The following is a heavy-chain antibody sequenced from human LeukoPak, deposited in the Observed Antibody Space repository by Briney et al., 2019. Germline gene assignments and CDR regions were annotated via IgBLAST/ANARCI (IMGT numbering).Heavy chain of an antibody. Sequence: PSGTLSLTCAVSGDSISANIWWSWVRQPPGRGLEWIGEIHHSGSTNYNPSLKSRVTMSIDTSKNQFSLKLSSVTAADTAVYYCARRRRIGAVGTDAFDIWGQGTMVTASS. CDR3: ARRRRIGAVGTDAFDI. D-gene: IGHD6-13*01. CDR1: GDSISANIW. J-gene: IGHJ3*02. CDR2: IHHSGST. V-gene: IGHV4-4*02.